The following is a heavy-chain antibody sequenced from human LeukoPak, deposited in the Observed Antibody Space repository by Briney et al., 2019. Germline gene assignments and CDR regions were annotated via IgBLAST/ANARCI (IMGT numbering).Heavy chain of an antibody. J-gene: IGHJ5*02. CDR1: GFTFSSYE. CDR2: ISSSGSTI. CDR3: ARDPTTVTTYQSDFDP. D-gene: IGHD4-17*01. V-gene: IGHV3-48*03. Sequence: QTGGSLRLSCAASGFTFSSYEMNWVRQAPGKGLEWVSYISSSGSTIYYADSVKGRFTISRDNAKNSLYLQMNSLRAEDTAVYYCARDPTTVTTYQSDFDPWGQGTLVTVSS.